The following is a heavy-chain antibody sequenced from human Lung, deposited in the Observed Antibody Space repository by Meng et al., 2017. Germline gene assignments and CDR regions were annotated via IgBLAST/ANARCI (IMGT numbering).Heavy chain of an antibody. V-gene: IGHV3-74*01. CDR1: GFTFSTYW. CDR2: INTDGSST. D-gene: IGHD5-24*01. J-gene: IGHJ4*02. CDR3: GRSDGYIRD. Sequence: EVQLVESGGGLVQPGGCLRLYCAASGFTFSTYWMHWARQAPGKGLVWVSHINTDGSSTNYADSVKGRFTISRDNAKNTLYLQMNSLRAEDTAVYYCGRSDGYIRDWGQGTLVTVSS.